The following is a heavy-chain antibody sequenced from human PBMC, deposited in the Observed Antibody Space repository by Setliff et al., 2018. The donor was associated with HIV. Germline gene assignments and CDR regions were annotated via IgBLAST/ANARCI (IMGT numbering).Heavy chain of an antibody. CDR1: GGSFSGYY. Sequence: PSETLSLTCAVYGGSFSGYYWSCNRQLPGKGLEWIGEINHSGSTSYNPSLKRRVAISVDTSKSQFSLKMTSVTAADTAVYYCARRGYSSSWYDYGMDVWGQGTTVTVSS. J-gene: IGHJ6*02. CDR2: INHSGST. V-gene: IGHV4-34*01. CDR3: ARRGYSSSWYDYGMDV. D-gene: IGHD6-13*01.